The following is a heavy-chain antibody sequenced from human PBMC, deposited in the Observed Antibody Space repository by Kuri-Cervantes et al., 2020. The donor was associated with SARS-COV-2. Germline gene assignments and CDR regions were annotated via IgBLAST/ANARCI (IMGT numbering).Heavy chain of an antibody. Sequence: GGSLRLSCAASGFTVNCYWMTWVRQAPGGGLEWVANVKQDGSETYYVESVKGRFTISRDNAKNSLYLQMNSLRADDTAVYYCVRLGAAYVDTLVVMRAVHYFDSWGQGTLVTVSS. V-gene: IGHV3-7*03. D-gene: IGHD5-18*01. J-gene: IGHJ4*02. CDR1: GFTVNCYW. CDR2: VKQDGSET. CDR3: VRLGAAYVDTLVVMRAVHYFDS.